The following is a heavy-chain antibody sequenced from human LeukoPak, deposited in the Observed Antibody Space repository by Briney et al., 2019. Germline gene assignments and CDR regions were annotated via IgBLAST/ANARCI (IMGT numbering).Heavy chain of an antibody. D-gene: IGHD2-2*01. CDR2: IHTSGST. CDR1: GGSISSYY. J-gene: IGHJ4*02. Sequence: PSETLSLTCTVSGGSISSYYWTWIRQTAGKGLEWIGRIHTSGSTDYNPFLKSRVTMSVDTSKNQFSLKLSSVTAADTAVYYCARCGPSTTSCYDFDYWGQGTLVTVSS. CDR3: ARCGPSTTSCYDFDY. V-gene: IGHV4-4*07.